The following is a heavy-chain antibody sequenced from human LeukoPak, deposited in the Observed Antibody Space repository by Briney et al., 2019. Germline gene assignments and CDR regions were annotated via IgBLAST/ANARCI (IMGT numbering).Heavy chain of an antibody. J-gene: IGHJ4*02. CDR1: GFTFSSYG. Sequence: GGSLRLSCAASGFTFSSYGMHWVRQAPGKGLEWVAFIRYDGSNKYCADSVKGQFTISRDNSKNTLYLQMNSLRAEDTAVYYCAKVRRWLGYCSSTSCYTGDSFDYWGQGTLVTVSS. V-gene: IGHV3-30*02. CDR2: IRYDGSNK. CDR3: AKVRRWLGYCSSTSCYTGDSFDY. D-gene: IGHD2-2*02.